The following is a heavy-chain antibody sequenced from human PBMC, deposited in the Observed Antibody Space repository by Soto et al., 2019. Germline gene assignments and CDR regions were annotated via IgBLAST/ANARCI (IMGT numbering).Heavy chain of an antibody. CDR3: AHSEPLYSSSFRDAFDI. CDR1: GFSLSTSGVG. J-gene: IGHJ3*02. V-gene: IGHV2-5*02. Sequence: QITLKESGPTLVKPTQTLTLTCTFSGFSLSTSGVGVGWIRQPPGKALEWLALIYWDDDKRYSPSLKSRLTITKDTSKTQVVLTMTNMDPVDTATYYCAHSEPLYSSSFRDAFDIWGQGTMVTVSS. CDR2: IYWDDDK. D-gene: IGHD6-13*01.